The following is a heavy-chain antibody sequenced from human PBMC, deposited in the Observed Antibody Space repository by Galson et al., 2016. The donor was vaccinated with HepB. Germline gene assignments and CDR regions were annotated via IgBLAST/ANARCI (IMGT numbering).Heavy chain of an antibody. CDR3: AREYAPAAGGGFDY. CDR1: GFTFSSYA. V-gene: IGHV3-48*04. Sequence: SLRLSCAASGFTFSSYAMNWVRQAPGKGLEWVSYIGGTTTTIFYADSVKGRFTISRDNAKDSLYLQMNDLRVEDSAMYYCAREYAPAAGGGFDYWGQGTLVTVS. D-gene: IGHD6-13*01. CDR2: IGGTTTTI. J-gene: IGHJ4*02.